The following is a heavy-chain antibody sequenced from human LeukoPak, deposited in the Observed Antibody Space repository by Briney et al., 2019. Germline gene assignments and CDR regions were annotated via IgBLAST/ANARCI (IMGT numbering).Heavy chain of an antibody. J-gene: IGHJ4*02. CDR2: IYYSGST. D-gene: IGHD3-22*01. CDR1: GGSISSYY. CDR3: ARGYYYDSSGYYDLPNY. V-gene: IGHV4-59*01. Sequence: PSETLSLTCTVSGGSISSYYWSWIRQPPGKGLEWIGYIYYSGSTNYNPSLKSRVTISVDTSKNQFSLKLSSVTAADTAAYYCARGYYYDSSGYYDLPNYWGQGTLVTVSS.